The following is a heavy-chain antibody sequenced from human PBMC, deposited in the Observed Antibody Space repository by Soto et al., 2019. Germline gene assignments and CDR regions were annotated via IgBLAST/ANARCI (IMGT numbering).Heavy chain of an antibody. CDR1: GGTFSSYA. CDR2: IIPIFGTA. V-gene: IGHV1-69*13. D-gene: IGHD2-21*02. CDR3: ARDKGTGDYYYYYYGMDV. Sequence: SVKVSCKASGGTFSSYAISWVRQAPGQGLEWMGGIIPIFGTANYAQKFQGRVTITADESTSTAYMELSSLRSEDTAVYYCARDKGTGDYYYYYYGMDVWGQGTTVTVSS. J-gene: IGHJ6*02.